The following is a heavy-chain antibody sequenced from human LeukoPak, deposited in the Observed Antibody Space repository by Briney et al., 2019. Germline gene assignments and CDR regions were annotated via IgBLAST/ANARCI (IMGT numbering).Heavy chain of an antibody. Sequence: SETLSLTCAVSGGSISSSNWWTWVRQPPGKGLEWIGEIYHSGSTNYNPSLKSRVTISVDKSKNQFSLKLSFVTAADTAVYYCARTLGDLFYYFDYWGQGTLVTVSS. J-gene: IGHJ4*02. CDR2: IYHSGST. V-gene: IGHV4-4*02. CDR3: ARTLGDLFYYFDY. CDR1: GGSISSSNW. D-gene: IGHD3-10*01.